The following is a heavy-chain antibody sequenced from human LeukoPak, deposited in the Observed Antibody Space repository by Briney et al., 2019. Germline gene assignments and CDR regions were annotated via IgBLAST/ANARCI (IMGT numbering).Heavy chain of an antibody. CDR1: GYTFTSYA. D-gene: IGHD3-10*01. CDR2: INAGNGNT. V-gene: IGHV1-3*01. Sequence: ASVKVSFKASGYTFTSYAMHWVRQAPGQRLEWMGWINAGNGNTKYSQKFQGRVTITRDTSASTAYMELSSLRSEDTAVYYCAARGYYGSGSFWFDPWGQGTLVTVSS. CDR3: AARGYYGSGSFWFDP. J-gene: IGHJ5*02.